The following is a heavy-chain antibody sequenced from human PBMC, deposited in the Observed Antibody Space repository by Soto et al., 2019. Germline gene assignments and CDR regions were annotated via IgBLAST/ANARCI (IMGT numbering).Heavy chain of an antibody. D-gene: IGHD2-15*01. V-gene: IGHV1-69*13. CDR2: IIPIFGTA. J-gene: IGHJ6*02. CDR1: GGTFSSYA. Sequence: ASVKVSCKASGGTFSSYAISWVRQAPGQGLEWMGGIIPIFGTANYAQKFQGRVTITADESTSTAYMELSSLRSEDTAVYYCARYCSGGSCYSSYYGMDVGGQGTTVTVSS. CDR3: ARYCSGGSCYSSYYGMDV.